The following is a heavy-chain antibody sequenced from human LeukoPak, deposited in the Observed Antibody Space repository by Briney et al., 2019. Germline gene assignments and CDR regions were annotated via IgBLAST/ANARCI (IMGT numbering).Heavy chain of an antibody. Sequence: GGSLRLSCAASGFTFSSYWMSWVRQAPGKGLEWVANIKQDGSEKYYVDSVKGRFTTSRDNAKNSLYLQMNSLRAEDTAVYYCARAGYGSGRGYYYMDVWGKGTTVTIS. CDR2: IKQDGSEK. V-gene: IGHV3-7*01. CDR1: GFTFSSYW. CDR3: ARAGYGSGRGYYYMDV. J-gene: IGHJ6*03. D-gene: IGHD3-10*01.